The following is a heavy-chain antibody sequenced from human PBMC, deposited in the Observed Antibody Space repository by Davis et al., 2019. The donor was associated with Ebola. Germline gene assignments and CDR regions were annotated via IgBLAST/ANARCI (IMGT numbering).Heavy chain of an antibody. V-gene: IGHV3-53*01. CDR2: IYSGGST. Sequence: GESLKISCAASGFSVSTNYMTWVRQAPGKGPEWVSDIYSGGSTYYRDSVKGRFTISRDNSKNTLYLQMNHLRDADTALYYCARGGGDSGYATVNWGRGTLVTVSS. J-gene: IGHJ1*01. CDR1: GFSVSTNY. D-gene: IGHD5-12*01. CDR3: ARGGGDSGYATVN.